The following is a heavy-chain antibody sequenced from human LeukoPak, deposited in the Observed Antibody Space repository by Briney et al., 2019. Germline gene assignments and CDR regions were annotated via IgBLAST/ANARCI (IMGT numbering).Heavy chain of an antibody. CDR1: GGSISRTGYS. CDR3: ARGVDTASGDGFDI. D-gene: IGHD5-18*01. J-gene: IGHJ3*02. V-gene: IGHV4-30-2*01. Sequence: PSEILSLTCTVSGGSISRTGYSWSWIRQPPGQGLEWLAYTYHSGSTYYNPSLKSRLTISLDRSRNQFSLKLSSVTAADSAVYYCARGVDTASGDGFDIWGQGAMVTVSS. CDR2: TYHSGST.